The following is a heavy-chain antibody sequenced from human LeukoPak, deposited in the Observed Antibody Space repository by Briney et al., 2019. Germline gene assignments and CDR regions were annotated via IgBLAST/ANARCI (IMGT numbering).Heavy chain of an antibody. CDR1: GFSFSSYA. V-gene: IGHV3-48*02. CDR3: ASRVEHSSNGMDV. CDR2: ISISSSTI. J-gene: IGHJ6*02. D-gene: IGHD6-19*01. Sequence: GGSLRLSCAASGFSFSSYAMHWVRQAPGKGLEWVSYISISSSTIYYADSVKGRFTISRDNAKNSLYLQMNSLRDEHTAVYYCASRVEHSSNGMDVWGQGTTVTVSS.